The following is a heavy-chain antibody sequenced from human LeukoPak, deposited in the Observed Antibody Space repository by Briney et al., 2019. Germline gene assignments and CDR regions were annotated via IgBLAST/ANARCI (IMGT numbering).Heavy chain of an antibody. Sequence: GASLKVSCKASGYTFTDYYMHWVRQAPGQALEWMGWINPNSGGTNYAQNFQGRVTMTRDTYINTAYMELSRLKSDDTAIYYCARGDRGSSSRKWFDPWGQGTLVTVSS. CDR1: GYTFTDYY. J-gene: IGHJ5*02. V-gene: IGHV1-2*02. D-gene: IGHD6-13*01. CDR3: ARGDRGSSSRKWFDP. CDR2: INPNSGGT.